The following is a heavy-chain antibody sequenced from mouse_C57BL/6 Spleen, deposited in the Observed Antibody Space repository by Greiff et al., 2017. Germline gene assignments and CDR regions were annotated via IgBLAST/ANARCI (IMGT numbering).Heavy chain of an antibody. Sequence: QVQLQQPGAELVKPGASVKLSCKASGYTFTSYWMHWVKQRPGRGLEWIGRIAPNSGGTKYNEKFKSKATLTVDKPSSTAYMQLSSLTSEDSAVYYCAVTTVSYYFDYWGQGTTLTVSS. CDR1: GYTFTSYW. CDR3: AVTTVSYYFDY. D-gene: IGHD1-1*01. J-gene: IGHJ2*01. CDR2: IAPNSGGT. V-gene: IGHV1-72*01.